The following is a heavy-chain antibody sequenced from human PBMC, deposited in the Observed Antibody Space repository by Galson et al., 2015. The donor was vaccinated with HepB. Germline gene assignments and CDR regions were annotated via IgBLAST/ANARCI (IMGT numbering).Heavy chain of an antibody. V-gene: IGHV3-7*03. Sequence: SLRLSCAASGFTFSSYWMSWVRQAPGKGLEWVANIKQDGSEKYYVDSVKGRFTISRDNAKNSLYLQMNSLRAEDTAVYYCARDSIAAADGVDYWGQGTLVTVSS. CDR2: IKQDGSEK. CDR1: GFTFSSYW. CDR3: ARDSIAAADGVDY. J-gene: IGHJ4*02. D-gene: IGHD6-13*01.